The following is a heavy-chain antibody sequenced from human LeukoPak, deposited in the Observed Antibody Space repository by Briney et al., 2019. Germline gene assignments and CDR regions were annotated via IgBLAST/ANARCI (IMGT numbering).Heavy chain of an antibody. CDR2: ISGSGGST. D-gene: IGHD4-17*01. CDR3: AKDDTVPMYYFDY. V-gene: IGHV3-23*01. CDR1: GFTFSSYA. J-gene: IGHJ4*02. Sequence: GGPLRLSCAASGFTFSSYAMSWVRQAPGKGLEWVSAISGSGGSTYYADSVKGRFTISRDNSKNTLYLQMNSLRAEDTAVYYCAKDDTVPMYYFDYWGQGTLVTVSS.